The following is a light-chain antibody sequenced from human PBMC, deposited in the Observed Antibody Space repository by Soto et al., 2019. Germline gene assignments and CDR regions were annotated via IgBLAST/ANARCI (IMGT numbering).Light chain of an antibody. CDR3: QHRNTWPPDAT. J-gene: IGKJ2*01. Sequence: EIVLTQSPATLSLSAGDRATLSCRASQNVGTYLAWYQQRPCQAPRLLIYGASNRATGSPARFSRSGSRTDFTLTITSLEPEDFAVYFCQHRNTWPPDATCGTGPRLEIQ. CDR1: QNVGTY. V-gene: IGKV3-11*01. CDR2: GAS.